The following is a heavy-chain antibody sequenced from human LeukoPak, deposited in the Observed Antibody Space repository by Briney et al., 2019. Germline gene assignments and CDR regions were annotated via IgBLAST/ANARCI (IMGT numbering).Heavy chain of an antibody. D-gene: IGHD6-13*01. CDR2: MNPNSGNT. J-gene: IGHJ6*02. V-gene: IGHV1-8*01. Sequence: ASVKVSCKASGYTFTSYDINWVRQATGQGLEWMGWMNPNSGNTGYAQKFQGRVTMTRNTSISTAYMELSSLRSEDTAVYYCARNGYSSSWYMGYYYYGMDVWGQGTTVTVSS. CDR1: GYTFTSYD. CDR3: ARNGYSSSWYMGYYYYGMDV.